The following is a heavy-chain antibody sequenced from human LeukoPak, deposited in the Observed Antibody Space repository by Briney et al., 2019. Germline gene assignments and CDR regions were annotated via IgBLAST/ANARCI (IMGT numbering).Heavy chain of an antibody. CDR3: AKDFRGSGSYYFQH. CDR2: ISGSGGST. J-gene: IGHJ1*01. Sequence: GGSLRLSCAASGFTFSSYAISWVRQAPGKGLEWVSAISGSGGSTYYADSVKGRFTISRDNSKNTLYLQMNSLRAEDTAVYYCAKDFRGSGSYYFQHWGQGTLVTVSS. CDR1: GFTFSSYA. D-gene: IGHD3-10*01. V-gene: IGHV3-23*01.